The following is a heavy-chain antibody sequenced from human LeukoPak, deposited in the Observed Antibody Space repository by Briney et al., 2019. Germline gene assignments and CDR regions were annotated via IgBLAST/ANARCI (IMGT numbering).Heavy chain of an antibody. CDR3: AKGRGHNYGYPFDY. Sequence: GGSLRLSCAASGFIFSSYEINWVRQAPGKGLEWVSYISGSGSAIYYADSVKGRFTISRDNSKNTLHLQMNSLRAEDTAVYYCAKGRGHNYGYPFDYWGQGTLVTVSS. V-gene: IGHV3-48*03. CDR2: ISGSGSAI. J-gene: IGHJ4*02. D-gene: IGHD5-18*01. CDR1: GFIFSSYE.